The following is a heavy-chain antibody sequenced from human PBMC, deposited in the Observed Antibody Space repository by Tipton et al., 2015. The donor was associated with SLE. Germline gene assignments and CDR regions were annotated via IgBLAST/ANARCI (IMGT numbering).Heavy chain of an antibody. CDR3: ARDPMTRAAFDI. CDR2: IYYSGST. Sequence: TLSLTCAVYGGSFSGYYWSWIRQPPGKGLEWIGYIYYSGSTNYNPSLKSRVTISVDTSKNQFSLKLSSVTAADTAVYYCARDPMTRAAFDIWGQGTMVTVSS. J-gene: IGHJ3*02. V-gene: IGHV4-59*01. CDR1: GGSFSGYY.